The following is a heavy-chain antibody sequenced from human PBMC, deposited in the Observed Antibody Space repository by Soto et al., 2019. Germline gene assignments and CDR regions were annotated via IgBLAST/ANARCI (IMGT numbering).Heavy chain of an antibody. CDR2: IIPIFGTA. CDR1: GGTFSSYA. J-gene: IGHJ4*02. V-gene: IGHV1-69*13. CDR3: ARDRGGSYYPRAAFDY. D-gene: IGHD1-26*01. Sequence: ASVKVSCKASGGTFSSYAISWVRQAPGQGLEWMGGIIPIFGTANYAQKFQGRVTITADESTSTAYMELSSLRSEDTAVYYCARDRGGSYYPRAAFDYWGQGTLVTVSS.